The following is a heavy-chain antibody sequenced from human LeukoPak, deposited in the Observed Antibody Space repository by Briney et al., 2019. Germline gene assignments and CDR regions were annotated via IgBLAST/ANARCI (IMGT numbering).Heavy chain of an antibody. CDR1: GFTFSTYS. CDR2: ISSSSSYI. V-gene: IGHV3-21*01. Sequence: PGGSLRLSCAASGFTFSTYSMNWVRQAPGKGLEWVSSISSSSSYIYYADSVKGRFTISRDNAKNSLYLQMNSLRAEDTAVYYCARDWGVAVASPGDYWGQGTLVTVSS. D-gene: IGHD6-19*01. CDR3: ARDWGVAVASPGDY. J-gene: IGHJ4*02.